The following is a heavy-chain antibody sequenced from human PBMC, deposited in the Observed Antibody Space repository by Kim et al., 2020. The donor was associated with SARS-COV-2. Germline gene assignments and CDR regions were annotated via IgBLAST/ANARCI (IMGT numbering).Heavy chain of an antibody. J-gene: IGHJ6*02. Sequence: YADSVTGRFTISRDNSKNTLYLEMNSLRAEDTAVYYCARDRIFYYYGMDVWGQGTTVTVSS. CDR3: ARDRIFYYYGMDV. V-gene: IGHV3-33*01. D-gene: IGHD1-20*01.